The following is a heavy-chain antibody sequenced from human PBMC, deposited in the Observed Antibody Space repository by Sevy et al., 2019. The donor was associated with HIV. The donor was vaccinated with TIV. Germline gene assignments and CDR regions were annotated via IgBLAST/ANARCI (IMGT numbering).Heavy chain of an antibody. Sequence: GGSLRLSCAASGFTVSSNYMSWVRQAPGKGLEWVSVIYSGGSTYYADSVKGRFTISRDNSKNTLYLQMNSLRAEDTAVYYCARGGRAFWSGYALTNWGQGTLVTVSS. V-gene: IGHV3-53*01. J-gene: IGHJ4*02. CDR3: ARGGRAFWSGYALTN. D-gene: IGHD3-3*01. CDR2: IYSGGST. CDR1: GFTVSSNY.